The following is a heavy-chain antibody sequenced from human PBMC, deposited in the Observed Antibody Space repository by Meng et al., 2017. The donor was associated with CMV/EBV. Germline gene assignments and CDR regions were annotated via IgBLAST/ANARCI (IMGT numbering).Heavy chain of an antibody. Sequence: GSLRLSCTVSGGSISSYYWSWIRQPPGKGLEWIGYIYYSGSTNYNPSLKSRVTISVDTSKNQFSLKLSSVTAADTAVYYCARSDSSGYYYFDYWGQGTLVTVSS. V-gene: IGHV4-59*01. J-gene: IGHJ4*02. D-gene: IGHD3-22*01. CDR2: IYYSGST. CDR3: ARSDSSGYYYFDY. CDR1: GGSISSYY.